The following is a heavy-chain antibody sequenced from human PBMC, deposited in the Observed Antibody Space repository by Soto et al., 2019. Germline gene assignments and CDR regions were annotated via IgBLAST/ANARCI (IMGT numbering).Heavy chain of an antibody. V-gene: IGHV3-7*01. J-gene: IGHJ3*02. Sequence: GGSLRLSCAASGFTFSSYWMSWVRQAPGKGLEWVANIKQDGSEKYYVDSVKGRFTISRDNAKNSLYLQMNSLRAEDTAVYYCASGPSYSSGWLWAFDIWGQGTMVTVSS. CDR1: GFTFSSYW. CDR2: IKQDGSEK. CDR3: ASGPSYSSGWLWAFDI. D-gene: IGHD6-19*01.